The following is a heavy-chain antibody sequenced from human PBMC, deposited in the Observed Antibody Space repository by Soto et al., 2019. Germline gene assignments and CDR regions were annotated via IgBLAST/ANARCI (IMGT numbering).Heavy chain of an antibody. CDR2: VYYTGTS. D-gene: IGHD3-9*01. CDR1: GDSMNYY. CDR3: ARLTGNNWFDP. V-gene: IGHV4-59*01. J-gene: IGHJ5*02. Sequence: SETLSLTCTVSGDSMNYYWSWIRQPPGKGLEWIGFVYYTGTSGSNPSLKSRVTMSVDTSNNQFSLKLNSLTAADTAVDYCARLTGNNWFDPWGQGNLVTVSS.